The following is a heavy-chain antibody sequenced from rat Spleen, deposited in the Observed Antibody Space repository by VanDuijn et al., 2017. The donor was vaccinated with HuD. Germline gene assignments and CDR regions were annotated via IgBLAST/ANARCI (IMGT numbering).Heavy chain of an antibody. CDR3: ARGSADY. CDR2: IWGNGNI. J-gene: IGHJ2*01. Sequence: QVQLKESGPGLVKPSETLSLTCTVSGFSLSSYGVIWVRQPPGKGLEWMGVIWGNGNINYNSAFKSRLSISRDTSKSQVFLKMNSLQTEDTAMYFCARGSADYWGQGVMVTVSS. V-gene: IGHV2-13*01. CDR1: GFSLSSYG.